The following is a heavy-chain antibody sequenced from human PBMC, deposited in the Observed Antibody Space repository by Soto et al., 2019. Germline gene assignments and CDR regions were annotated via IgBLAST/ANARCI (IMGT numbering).Heavy chain of an antibody. D-gene: IGHD1-26*01. CDR2: ISSNGGST. CDR1: GFTFSSYA. CDR3: ARARGADYDY. Sequence: EVQLVESVGGLVQPGGSLRLSCAASGFTFSSYAMHWVRQAPGKGLEYVSAISSNGGSTYYANSVKGRFTISRDNSKNTLYLQMGSLRAEDMAVYYCARARGADYDYWGQGTLVTVSS. J-gene: IGHJ4*02. V-gene: IGHV3-64*01.